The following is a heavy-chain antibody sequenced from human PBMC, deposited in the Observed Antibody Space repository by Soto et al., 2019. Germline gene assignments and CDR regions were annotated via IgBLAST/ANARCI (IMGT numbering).Heavy chain of an antibody. V-gene: IGHV4-31*03. J-gene: IGHJ6*02. Sequence: QVPLQESGPGLVKPSQTLSLTCNVSGGSISGGRYYWNWIRQHPGKGLEWIGNIYDNGITYYNPSLKSRVIISEDASKHQFSLRLSSVTAADTAVYYCTRDRGFGMDVWGQASTVTVSS. CDR3: TRDRGFGMDV. CDR1: GGSISGGRYY. CDR2: IYDNGIT.